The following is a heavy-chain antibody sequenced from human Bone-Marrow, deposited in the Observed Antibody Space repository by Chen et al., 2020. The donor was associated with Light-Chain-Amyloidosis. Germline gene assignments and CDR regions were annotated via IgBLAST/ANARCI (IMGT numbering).Heavy chain of an antibody. CDR2: LSPSGLTT. CDR1: GFPFSDYA. V-gene: IGHV3-23*01. CDR3: ATRGQSGYAQSYKGIDV. J-gene: IGHJ6*02. D-gene: IGHD5-12*01. Sequence: EVQLLESGGGLAQPGGSLRLPCAASGFPFSDYAMSWVRQAPGKGLEWVSTLSPSGLTTFYADSVKGRFTISRDNSMNTLFLQVSSLRAEDTAVYYCATRGQSGYAQSYKGIDVWGQGTTVSVA.